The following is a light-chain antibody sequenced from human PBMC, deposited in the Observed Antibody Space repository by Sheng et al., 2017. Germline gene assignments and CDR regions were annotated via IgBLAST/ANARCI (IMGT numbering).Light chain of an antibody. J-gene: IGKJ1*01. CDR3: QQRSSWPQT. V-gene: IGKV3-11*01. Sequence: EIVLTQSPATLSLSPGERATLSCRASQSVSSSLGWYQQRPGQAPRLLIYDAFRRAPGIPARFSGSGSGTDFTLTISSLEPEDFAFYYCQQRSSWPQTFGQGTKVEIK. CDR2: DAF. CDR1: QSVSSS.